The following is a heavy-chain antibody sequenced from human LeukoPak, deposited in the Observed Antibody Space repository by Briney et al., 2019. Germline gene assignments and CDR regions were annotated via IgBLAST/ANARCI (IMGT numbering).Heavy chain of an antibody. J-gene: IGHJ4*02. CDR1: GDSLFTGGVA. V-gene: IGHV6-1*01. CDR3: ARGRVSAFDY. CDR2: TYYRSQWYN. Sequence: SQTLSLTCAISGDSLFTGGVAWNWIRRSPSRGLEWLGRTYYRSQWYNDYAVSVKSRITINPDTSKNQFSLQLNSVTPEDAATYYCARGRVSAFDYWGQGTLVSVSS.